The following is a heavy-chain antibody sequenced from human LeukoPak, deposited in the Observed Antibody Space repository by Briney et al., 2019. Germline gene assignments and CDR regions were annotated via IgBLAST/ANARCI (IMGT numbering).Heavy chain of an antibody. CDR3: ARGGYDHAFDI. CDR2: IGNDRSDT. D-gene: IGHD2-15*01. J-gene: IGHJ3*02. Sequence: PGGSLRLSCAASRFTFSTYWFHWVRQPPGQGLMWFSRIGNDRSDTIYADSVKGRFTISRDNAKSTLYLQMNSLKAEDTAVYYCARGGYDHAFDIWGQGTMVTVSS. V-gene: IGHV3-74*01. CDR1: RFTFSTYW.